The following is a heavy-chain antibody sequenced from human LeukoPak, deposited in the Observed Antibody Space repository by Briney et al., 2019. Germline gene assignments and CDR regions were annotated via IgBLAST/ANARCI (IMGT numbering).Heavy chain of an antibody. J-gene: IGHJ4*02. CDR2: IKQDGSKK. CDR1: GFSFSSYW. Sequence: QSGGSLRLSCAASGFSFSSYWMSWVRQAPGKGLEWVANIKQDGSKKYYVDSVKGRFTISRDNSKNSLYLQVNSLRSEDTAVYYCARGFRGWYAEGSAYWGQRTVVT. CDR3: ARGFRGWYAEGSAY. V-gene: IGHV3-7*01. D-gene: IGHD6-19*01.